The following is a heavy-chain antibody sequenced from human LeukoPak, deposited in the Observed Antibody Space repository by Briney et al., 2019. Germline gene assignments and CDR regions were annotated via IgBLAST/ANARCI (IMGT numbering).Heavy chain of an antibody. CDR3: ASSNEFYYDTSTYVDY. CDR2: IRYDGSNE. D-gene: IGHD3-22*01. CDR1: GFSFSGYG. V-gene: IGHV3-30*02. Sequence: GGSLRLSCAASGFSFSGYGMHWVRQAPGKGLEWVAFIRYDGSNEYYADSVKGRFTISRDNSRNTLYLQMNSLKPEDTAVYYCASSNEFYYDTSTYVDYWGQGTLVTVSS. J-gene: IGHJ4*02.